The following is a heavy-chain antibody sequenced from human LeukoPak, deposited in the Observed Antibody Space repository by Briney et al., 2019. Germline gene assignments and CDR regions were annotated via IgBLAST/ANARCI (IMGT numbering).Heavy chain of an antibody. V-gene: IGHV3-23*01. CDR1: GFTFSSHA. Sequence: GGFLRLSCAASGFTFSSHAMSWVRQAPGKGLEWVSVISGSDGSTYYADSVKGRFTISRDNSKNTLYLQMNSLRAEDTAVYYCAKGVVGAATEGVDYWGQGTLVTVSS. CDR2: ISGSDGST. CDR3: AKGVVGAATEGVDY. J-gene: IGHJ4*02. D-gene: IGHD1-26*01.